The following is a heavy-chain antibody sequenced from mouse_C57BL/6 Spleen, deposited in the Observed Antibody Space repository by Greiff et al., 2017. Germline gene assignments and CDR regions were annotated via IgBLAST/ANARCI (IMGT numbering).Heavy chain of an antibody. CDR2: IWSDGST. Sequence: VHLVESGPGLVAPSQSLSITCTVSGFSLTSYGVHWVRQPPGKGLEWLVVIWSDGSTTYNSALKSRLSISKDNSKSQVFLKMNSLQTDDTAMYYCARQGKYYGSSYDYYAMDYWGQGTSVTVSS. CDR3: ARQGKYYGSSYDYYAMDY. J-gene: IGHJ4*01. V-gene: IGHV2-6-1*01. CDR1: GFSLTSYG. D-gene: IGHD1-1*01.